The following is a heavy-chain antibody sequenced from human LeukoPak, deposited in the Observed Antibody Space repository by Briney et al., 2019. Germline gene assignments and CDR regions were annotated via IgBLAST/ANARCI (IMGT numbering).Heavy chain of an antibody. Sequence: SVKVSCKASGGTFSSYAISWVRQAPGQGLEWMGGIIPIFGTANYAQKFQGRVTITADESTSTAYIELSSLRSEDTAVYYCARKDIVVVPAAIVYYYYGMDVWGQGTTVTVSS. J-gene: IGHJ6*02. D-gene: IGHD2-2*01. CDR2: IIPIFGTA. CDR1: GGTFSSYA. CDR3: ARKDIVVVPAAIVYYYYGMDV. V-gene: IGHV1-69*13.